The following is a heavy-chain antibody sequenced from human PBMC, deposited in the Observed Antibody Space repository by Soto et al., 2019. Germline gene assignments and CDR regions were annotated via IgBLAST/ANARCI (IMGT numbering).Heavy chain of an antibody. CDR1: GDTFTSHT. J-gene: IGHJ5*02. CDR3: ARDITGTNKWVDP. V-gene: IGHV1-69*06. CDR2: IIPVFGSP. D-gene: IGHD1-7*01. Sequence: VQLVQSGAEVKKPGSSVRVSCETSGDTFTSHTVNWLRQAPGQGLEWMGGIIPVFGSPNYAEKFQSRLTITADTSTNTAYMELRRLKSEDTAVYFCARDITGTNKWVDPWGQGTLVTVSS.